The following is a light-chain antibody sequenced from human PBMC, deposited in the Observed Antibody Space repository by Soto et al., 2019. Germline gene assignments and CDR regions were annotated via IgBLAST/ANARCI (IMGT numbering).Light chain of an antibody. V-gene: IGKV1-33*01. CDR3: QQYDTLSQRWT. CDR1: QDISNY. J-gene: IGKJ1*01. Sequence: DIQMTQSPSSLSASVGDRVTITCQASQDISNYLNWYQQKPGKAPKLLIYDASNLERGVPSRFGGSGSGTDFTFTISSLQPEDIATYYCQQYDTLSQRWTFGQGTKVEIK. CDR2: DAS.